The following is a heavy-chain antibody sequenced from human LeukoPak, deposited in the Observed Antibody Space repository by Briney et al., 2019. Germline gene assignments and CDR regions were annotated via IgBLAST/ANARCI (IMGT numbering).Heavy chain of an antibody. J-gene: IGHJ4*02. D-gene: IGHD6-13*01. Sequence: GASVKVSCKASGYTFTGYYMHWVRQAPGQGLEWMGWINPNSGGTNYAQKFQGRVTMTRDTSISTAYTELSRLRSDDTAVYYCARRPRSSWGSFDYWGQGTLVTVSS. CDR1: GYTFTGYY. CDR3: ARRPRSSWGSFDY. CDR2: INPNSGGT. V-gene: IGHV1-2*02.